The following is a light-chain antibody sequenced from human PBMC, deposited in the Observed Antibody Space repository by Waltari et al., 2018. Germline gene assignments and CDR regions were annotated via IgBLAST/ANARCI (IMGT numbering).Light chain of an antibody. Sequence: ENVLTQSPGPLSLSPGERATLSCRASQSVTSNYLAWYQQKPGQAPRLLIYGASTRATGIPDRFSGSGSGTDFTLTISRLEPEDFALYFCQQYSDSPRTFGQGTKVEIK. CDR2: GAS. CDR3: QQYSDSPRT. J-gene: IGKJ1*01. CDR1: QSVTSNY. V-gene: IGKV3-20*01.